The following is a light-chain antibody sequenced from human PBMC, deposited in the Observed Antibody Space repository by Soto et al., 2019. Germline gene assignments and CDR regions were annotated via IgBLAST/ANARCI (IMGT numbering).Light chain of an antibody. J-gene: IGKJ2*01. CDR2: EFS. V-gene: IGKV1-5*01. CDR1: QTIYRR. Sequence: DIRMTQSPSTLSASVGDSVTITCRASQTIYRRLAWYQQRPGKAPKVLIYEFSNLESGVPPRFSGSGSGTEFALTISSLQPDDSAYDFCHQYETHHAFGQGTKVEI. CDR3: HQYETHHA.